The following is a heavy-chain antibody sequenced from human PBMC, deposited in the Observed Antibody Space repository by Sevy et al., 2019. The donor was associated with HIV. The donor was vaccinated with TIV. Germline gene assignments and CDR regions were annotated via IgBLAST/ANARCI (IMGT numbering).Heavy chain of an antibody. CDR3: ARDRATSATGTLFHY. V-gene: IGHV3-23*01. D-gene: IGHD3-9*01. CDR2: LSYSGVST. CDR1: GFTSSSYA. J-gene: IGHJ4*02. Sequence: GGSLRLSCAASGFTSSSYAMSWVRQPPGRGLEWVSTLSYSGVSTYYADSVKGRFPISRDNSKNILYLQMNSLRAEDTAAYYCARDRATSATGTLFHYWGQGTLVTVSS.